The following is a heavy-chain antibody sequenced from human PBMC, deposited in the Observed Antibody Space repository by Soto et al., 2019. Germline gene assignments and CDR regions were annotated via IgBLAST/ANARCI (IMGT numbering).Heavy chain of an antibody. CDR2: IYYSVST. J-gene: IGHJ4*02. V-gene: IGHV4-39*01. D-gene: IGHD2-8*01. CDR1: GDSIGTINYY. Sequence: QLQLQESGPGLVKPSETLSVTCSVSGDSIGTINYYWGWLRQPPGKGPEWIGSIYYSVSTHYNPSLRGRVTISVDTSKNQFSLRLSSVTAADTAVYYCARHPGYTVPTVYATHYFDDWGQGVLVTVSS. CDR3: ARHPGYTVPTVYATHYFDD.